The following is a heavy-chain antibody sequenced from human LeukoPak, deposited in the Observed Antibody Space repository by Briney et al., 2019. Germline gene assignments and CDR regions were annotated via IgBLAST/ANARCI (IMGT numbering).Heavy chain of an antibody. CDR2: ISSSSSYI. D-gene: IGHD5-12*01. V-gene: IGHV3-21*01. CDR1: GFTFSSYS. CDR3: ARVDGGYDGPLDY. J-gene: IGHJ4*02. Sequence: GGSLRLSCAASGFTFSSYSMNWVRQAPGKGLEWVSSISSSSSYIYYADSVKGRFTISRDKSKNTLYLQMNSLRAEDTAVYYCARVDGGYDGPLDYWGQGTLVTVSS.